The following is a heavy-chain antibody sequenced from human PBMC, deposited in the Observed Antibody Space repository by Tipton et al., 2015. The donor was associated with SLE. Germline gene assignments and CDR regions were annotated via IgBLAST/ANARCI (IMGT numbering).Heavy chain of an antibody. V-gene: IGHV4-4*08. CDR2: IYTGGNI. D-gene: IGHD2-21*02. CDR3: ARRLDY. J-gene: IGHJ4*02. Sequence: TLSLTCTVSGGYISNFYWSWIRQPPGKALEWIGYIYTGGNIDYNPSLKSRVTISMDTSKNQFFLKLNSVTAADTAVYYCARRLDYWGQGTLVTVSS. CDR1: GGYISNFY.